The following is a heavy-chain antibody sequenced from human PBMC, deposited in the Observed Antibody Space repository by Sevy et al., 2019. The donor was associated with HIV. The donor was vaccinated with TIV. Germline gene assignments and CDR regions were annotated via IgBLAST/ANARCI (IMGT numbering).Heavy chain of an antibody. CDR1: RYTFTDYY. CDR3: ARVPAAGGIDY. J-gene: IGHJ4*02. V-gene: IGHV1-2*06. CDR2: INPHSGAT. Sequence: ASVKVSCKASRYTFTDYYMHWVRQAPGQGLEWMGRINPHSGATNYAQKFQDRVTMTRDTSISTAYMELSRLRSDDTAVYYCARVPAAGGIDYWGQGTLVTVSS. D-gene: IGHD6-13*01.